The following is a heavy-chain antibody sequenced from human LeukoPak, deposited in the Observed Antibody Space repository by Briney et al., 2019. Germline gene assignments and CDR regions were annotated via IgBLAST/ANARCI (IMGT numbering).Heavy chain of an antibody. CDR1: GGTFSSYA. CDR2: IIPIFGTA. V-gene: IGHV1-69*13. D-gene: IGHD2-2*01. CDR3: ARDGEPAALRWGRPMGGAFDI. Sequence: SVKVSCKASGGTFSSYAISWVRQAPGQGLEWMGGIIPIFGTANYAQKFQGRVTITADESTSTAYMELSSLRSEDTAVYYCARDGEPAALRWGRPMGGAFDIWGQGTMVTVSS. J-gene: IGHJ3*02.